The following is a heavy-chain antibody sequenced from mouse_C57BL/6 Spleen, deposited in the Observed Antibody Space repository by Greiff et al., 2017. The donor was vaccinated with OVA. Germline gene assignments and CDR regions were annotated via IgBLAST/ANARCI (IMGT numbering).Heavy chain of an antibody. Sequence: QVQLQQPGAELVKPGASVKLSCKASGYTFTSYWMHWVKQRPGQGLEWIGMIHPNSGSTNYNEKLKSKATLTVDKSSSTAYMQLSSLTSEDSAVYYCARGQDDYGGYWGQGTTLTVSS. CDR2: IHPNSGST. V-gene: IGHV1-64*01. CDR3: ARGQDDYGGY. D-gene: IGHD2-4*01. J-gene: IGHJ2*01. CDR1: GYTFTSYW.